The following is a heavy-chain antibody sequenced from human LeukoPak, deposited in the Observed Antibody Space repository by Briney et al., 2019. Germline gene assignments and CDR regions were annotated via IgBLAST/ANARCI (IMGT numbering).Heavy chain of an antibody. CDR3: ARRRFYGSGSYRGFNWFDP. V-gene: IGHV4-34*01. CDR2: INHSGST. D-gene: IGHD3-10*01. Sequence: SETLPLTCAVYGGSFSGYYWSWIRQPPGKGLEWIGEINHSGSTNYNPSLKSRVTISVDTSKNQFSLMLSSVTAAETAVYYCARRRFYGSGSYRGFNWFDPWGREPWSPSPQ. CDR1: GGSFSGYY. J-gene: IGHJ5*02.